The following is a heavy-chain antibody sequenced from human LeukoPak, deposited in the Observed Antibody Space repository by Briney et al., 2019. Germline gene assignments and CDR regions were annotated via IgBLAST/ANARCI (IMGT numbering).Heavy chain of an antibody. D-gene: IGHD1-26*01. CDR2: ISGSGGST. CDR1: GFTFSSYA. CDR3: AKGLRELLDYYYYMDV. V-gene: IGHV3-23*01. Sequence: GGSLRLSCAASGFTFSSYAMSWVRQAPGKGLEWVSAISGSGGSTYYADSVKGRFTISRDNSKNTLYLQMNSLRAEDTAVYYCAKGLRELLDYYYYMDVWGKGTTVTVSS. J-gene: IGHJ6*03.